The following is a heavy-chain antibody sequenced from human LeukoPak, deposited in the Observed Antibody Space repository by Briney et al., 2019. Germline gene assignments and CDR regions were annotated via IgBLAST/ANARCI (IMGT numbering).Heavy chain of an antibody. CDR3: ARYYDSGSYYDAFDI. CDR1: GYTFTNYY. Sequence: ASVKVSCKASGYTFTNYYMQWVRQTPGQGLEWMGRIIPILGIANYAQKFQGRVTITADKSTSTAYMELSSLRSEDTAVYYCARYYDSGSYYDAFDIWGQGTMVTVSS. CDR2: IIPILGIA. J-gene: IGHJ3*02. V-gene: IGHV1-69*02. D-gene: IGHD1-26*01.